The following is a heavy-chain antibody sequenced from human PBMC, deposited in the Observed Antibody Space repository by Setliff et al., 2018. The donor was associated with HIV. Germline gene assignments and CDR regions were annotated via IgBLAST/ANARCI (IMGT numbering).Heavy chain of an antibody. Sequence: SETLSLTCAVSGGSISIGNWWSWVRQPPGKGLEWIGYIYSSGSTNYNPSFKSRVTISVDTSKSQFSLKLSSVTAADTAVYYCARAGGYSSPLGYWGQGTLVTVSS. CDR1: GGSISIGNW. J-gene: IGHJ4*02. CDR3: ARAGGYSSPLGY. V-gene: IGHV4-61*01. D-gene: IGHD6-13*01. CDR2: IYSSGST.